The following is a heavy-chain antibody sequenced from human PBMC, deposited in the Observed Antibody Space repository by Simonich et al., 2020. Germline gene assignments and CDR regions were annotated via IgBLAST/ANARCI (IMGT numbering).Heavy chain of an antibody. D-gene: IGHD3-3*01. CDR1: GGSISSYY. V-gene: IGHV4-59*08. J-gene: IGHJ4*02. Sequence: QVQLQESGPGLVKPSETLSLPCPVSGGSISSYYWSCIRPPPGKGLGWIGYIYYSGSTNYNPPLKSRVTISVDTSKNQFSLKLSSVTAADTAVYYCASRGWSGYYDYWGQGTLVTVSS. CDR3: ASRGWSGYYDY. CDR2: IYYSGST.